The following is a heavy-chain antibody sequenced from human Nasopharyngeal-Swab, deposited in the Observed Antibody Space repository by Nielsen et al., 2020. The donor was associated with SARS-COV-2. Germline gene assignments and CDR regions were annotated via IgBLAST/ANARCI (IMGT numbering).Heavy chain of an antibody. V-gene: IGHV1-69*13. Sequence: SVKVSCKASGGTFSSYAISWVRQAPGQGLEWMGGIIPIFGTANYAQKFQGRVTITADESTSTAYMELSSLRSEDTAVYYCAREGVGLGELTRTTLFENGAFDIWGQGTMVTVSS. CDR2: IIPIFGTA. CDR3: AREGVGLGELTRTTLFENGAFDI. J-gene: IGHJ3*02. D-gene: IGHD3-16*01. CDR1: GGTFSSYA.